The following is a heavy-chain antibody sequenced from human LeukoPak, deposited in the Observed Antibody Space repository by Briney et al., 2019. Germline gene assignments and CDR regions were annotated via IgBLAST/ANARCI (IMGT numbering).Heavy chain of an antibody. Sequence: SETLSLTCTVSGGSISSGSYCWGWIRQPPGKGLEWIASIYYTGKTDYNPSLKSRATISVDKSKNQLFLKLTSVTVADTAIYYCARRGDPWGQGTLVTVSS. V-gene: IGHV4-39*01. CDR1: GGSISSGSYC. CDR3: ARRGDP. CDR2: IYYTGKT. J-gene: IGHJ5*02. D-gene: IGHD3-16*01.